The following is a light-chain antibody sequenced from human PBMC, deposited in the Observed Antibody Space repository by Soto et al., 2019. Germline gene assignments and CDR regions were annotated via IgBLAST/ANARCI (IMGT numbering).Light chain of an antibody. V-gene: IGKV1-9*01. CDR2: AAS. CDR3: QQLNSYPYT. Sequence: DIQLTQSPSFLSASVGDRVTITCRASQVISSYLAWYQQKPGKAPKLLIYAASTLQSGVPSRFSVSGSGTEFTLTISSLQPEDFATYYCQQLNSYPYTFGQGTKLEIK. CDR1: QVISSY. J-gene: IGKJ2*01.